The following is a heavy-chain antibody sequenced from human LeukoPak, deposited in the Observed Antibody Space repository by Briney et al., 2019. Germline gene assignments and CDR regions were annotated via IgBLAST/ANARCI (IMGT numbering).Heavy chain of an antibody. CDR2: IYYSGST. D-gene: IGHD3-10*02. CDR3: ARDYVVRNYYYGLDV. Sequence: PSETLSLTCTVSGGSISNYYWGWIRQPPGKGLEWIGSIYYSGSTDYNPSLQSRVTISVDTSKNQVSLKLTSVTAADTAVYYCARDYVVRNYYYGLDVWGQGTTVTVSS. CDR1: GGSISNYY. V-gene: IGHV4-59*01. J-gene: IGHJ6*02.